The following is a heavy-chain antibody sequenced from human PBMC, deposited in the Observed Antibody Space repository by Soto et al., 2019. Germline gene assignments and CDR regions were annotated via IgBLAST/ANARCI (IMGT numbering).Heavy chain of an antibody. V-gene: IGHV4-4*02. D-gene: IGHD3-16*02. CDR1: GGSVNTYYW. CDR2: VHQSGTT. J-gene: IGHJ4*02. Sequence: HVQLQESGPGLVKPSGTLSLTCAVSGGSVNTYYWWSWVRQPPGKGLAWIGEVHQSGTTNYIQSLTSRLTMSVDKSGNQISLELTSVAAADTALYYFARGVSYRWVYWGQRTLVTVSS. CDR3: ARGVSYRWVY.